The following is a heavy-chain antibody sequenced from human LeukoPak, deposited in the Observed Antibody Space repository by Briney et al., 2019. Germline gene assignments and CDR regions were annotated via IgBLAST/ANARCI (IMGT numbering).Heavy chain of an antibody. J-gene: IGHJ4*02. CDR3: ARDSGDGYHPGHFDY. V-gene: IGHV3-30*02. CDR1: RFTFSRYG. CDR2: IRYDGSNK. D-gene: IGHD5-24*01. Sequence: PGGSLRLSCAASRFTFSRYGMHWVRQAPGKGLEWVAFIRYDGSNKHYADSVKGRFTISRDNSKNTLYLQMNSLRAEDTAVYYCARDSGDGYHPGHFDYWGQGTLVTVSS.